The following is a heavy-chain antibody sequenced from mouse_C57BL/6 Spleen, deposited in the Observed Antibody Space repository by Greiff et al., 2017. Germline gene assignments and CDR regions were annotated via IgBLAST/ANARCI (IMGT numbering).Heavy chain of an antibody. D-gene: IGHD2-4*01. CDR1: GSTFTSYW. V-gene: IGHV1-53*01. Sequence: ASGSTFTSYWMHWVKQRPGQGLEWSGNINPSNGGTNYNEKFKSKATLTVDKSSSTAYMQLSSRTSEDSAVYYGARGYYDSGTYWGEGTTLTVYS. CDR3: ARGYYDSGTY. J-gene: IGHJ2*01. CDR2: INPSNGGT.